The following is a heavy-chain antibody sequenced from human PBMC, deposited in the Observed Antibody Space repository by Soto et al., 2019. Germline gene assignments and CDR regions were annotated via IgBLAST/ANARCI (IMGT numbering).Heavy chain of an antibody. CDR3: TRDVDWIKDYYGMDV. D-gene: IGHD3-9*01. J-gene: IGHJ6*02. V-gene: IGHV3-49*03. CDR2: IRSKAYGGTT. CDR1: GFTFGDYA. Sequence: HPGGSLRLSCTASGFTFGDYAMSWFRQAPGKGLEWVGFIRSKAYGGTTEYAASVKGRFTISRDDSKSIAYLQMNSLKTEDTAVYYCTRDVDWIKDYYGMDVWGQGTTVTVSS.